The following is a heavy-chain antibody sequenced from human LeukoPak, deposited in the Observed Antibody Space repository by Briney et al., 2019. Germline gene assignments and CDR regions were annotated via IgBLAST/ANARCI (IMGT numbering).Heavy chain of an antibody. J-gene: IGHJ4*02. D-gene: IGHD6-13*01. V-gene: IGHV3-7*01. CDR3: AREVAVGIGAYNY. CDR1: GFTFTTNW. CDR2: IGQNGREK. Sequence: GGSLRLSCAASGFTFTTNWMAWLRQAPGKGLEWVANIGQNGREKYHVDSVKGRFTISRDNAKDSLYLQMNSLRVEDTAVYYCAREVAVGIGAYNYWGQGILVTVSS.